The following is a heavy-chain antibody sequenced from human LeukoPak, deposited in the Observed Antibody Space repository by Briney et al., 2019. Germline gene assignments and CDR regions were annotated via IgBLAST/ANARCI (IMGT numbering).Heavy chain of an antibody. CDR3: ARWATSFDL. CDR1: GFTFSNYW. V-gene: IGHV3-7*01. J-gene: IGHJ4*02. Sequence: GGSLRLSCVGSGFTFSNYWMTWVRQSPERGLEWVANIQHNGTEEYYLDSVTGRFTISRDNAKNSLYLQMNSLRAEDTAVYYCARWATSFDLWGQGTLVTVSS. CDR2: IQHNGTEE.